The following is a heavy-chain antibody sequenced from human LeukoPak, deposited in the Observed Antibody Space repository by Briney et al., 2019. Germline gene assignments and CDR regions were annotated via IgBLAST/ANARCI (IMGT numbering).Heavy chain of an antibody. J-gene: IGHJ4*02. CDR3: ASIRRYYDSSGYSDY. V-gene: IGHV3-74*01. D-gene: IGHD3-22*01. Sequence: GGSLRLSCAASGFTFSSYAMSWVRQAPGKGLVWVSRINSDGSSTSYADSVKGRFTISRDNAKNTLYLQMNSLRAEDTAVYYCASIRRYYDSSGYSDYWGQGTLVTVSS. CDR1: GFTFSSYA. CDR2: INSDGSST.